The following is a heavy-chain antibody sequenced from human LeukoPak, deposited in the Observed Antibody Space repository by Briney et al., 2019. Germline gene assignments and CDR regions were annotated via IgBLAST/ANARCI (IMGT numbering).Heavy chain of an antibody. D-gene: IGHD6-6*01. CDR2: ISAYNGNT. V-gene: IGHV1-18*01. Sequence: SVKVSCKASGYTFTSYGITWVRQAPGQGLEWMGWISAYNGNTNYAQKLQGRVTMTTDTSTSTAYMELRSLRSDDTAVYYCARDRSIAAPQSLDYWGQGTLVTVSS. J-gene: IGHJ4*02. CDR3: ARDRSIAAPQSLDY. CDR1: GYTFTSYG.